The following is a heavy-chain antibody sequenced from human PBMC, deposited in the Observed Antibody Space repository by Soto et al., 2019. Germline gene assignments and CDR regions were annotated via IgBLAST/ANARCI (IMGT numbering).Heavy chain of an antibody. V-gene: IGHV3-7*04. CDR3: ARGDYYDSSGPFSDAFDI. D-gene: IGHD3-22*01. CDR1: GFTFTSYW. J-gene: IGHJ3*02. Sequence: PGGSLRLSCAASGFTFTSYWMSWVRQAPGKGLEWVANIKPDGSERWYVDSVKGRFTISRDNAKDSLYLQMNSLRAEDTAVYYSARGDYYDSSGPFSDAFDIWGQGTLVTVS. CDR2: IKPDGSER.